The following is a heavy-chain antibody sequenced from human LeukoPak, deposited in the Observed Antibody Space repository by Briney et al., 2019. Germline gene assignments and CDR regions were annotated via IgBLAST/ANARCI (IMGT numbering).Heavy chain of an antibody. CDR1: GFTFSSYA. D-gene: IGHD4-17*01. V-gene: IGHV3-64*01. CDR2: ISSNGGST. J-gene: IGHJ4*02. Sequence: PGGSLRLSCAASGFTFSSYAMHWVRQAPGKGLEYVSAISSNGGSTYYAHSVKGRFTISRDNSKNTLYLQMGSLRAEDMAVYYCASNGDSPYYFDYWGQGTLVTVSS. CDR3: ASNGDSPYYFDY.